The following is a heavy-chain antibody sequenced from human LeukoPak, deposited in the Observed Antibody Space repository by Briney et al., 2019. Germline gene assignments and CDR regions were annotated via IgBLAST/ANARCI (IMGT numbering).Heavy chain of an antibody. J-gene: IGHJ4*02. V-gene: IGHV3-13*01. CDR2: IGTAGDT. D-gene: IGHD6-19*01. Sequence: GGSLRLSCAASGFTFSSYDMHWVRQATGKGLEWVSAIGTAGDTYYPGSVKGRFTISRDNAENSLYLQMNSLRAEDTAVYYCARRSVAGSLDYWGQGTLVTVSS. CDR1: GFTFSSYD. CDR3: ARRSVAGSLDY.